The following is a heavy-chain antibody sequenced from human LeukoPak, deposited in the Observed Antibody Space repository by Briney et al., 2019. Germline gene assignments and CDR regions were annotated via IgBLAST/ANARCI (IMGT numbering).Heavy chain of an antibody. CDR1: GFTFSSCA. D-gene: IGHD3-10*01. V-gene: IGHV3-23*01. Sequence: GGSLRLSCAASGFTFSSCAMSWVRQAPGKGLEWVSAISGSGGSTYYADSVKGRFTISRDNSKNTLYLQMNSLRAEDTAVYYCAFGRRTAMVRGTLDYWGQGTLVTVSS. J-gene: IGHJ4*02. CDR3: AFGRRTAMVRGTLDY. CDR2: ISGSGGST.